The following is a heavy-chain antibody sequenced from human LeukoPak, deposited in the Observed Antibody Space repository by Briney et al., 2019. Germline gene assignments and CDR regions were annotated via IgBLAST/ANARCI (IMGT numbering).Heavy chain of an antibody. CDR3: ARELVGANRGLNWFDP. D-gene: IGHD1-26*01. Sequence: PWETLSLTCTVSGGSISSYYWSWIRQPAGKGLEWIGRIYTSGSTNYNPSLKSRVTMSVDTSKNQFSLKLSSVTAADTAVYYCARELVGANRGLNWFDPWGQGTLVTVSS. J-gene: IGHJ5*02. CDR2: IYTSGST. CDR1: GGSISSYY. V-gene: IGHV4-4*07.